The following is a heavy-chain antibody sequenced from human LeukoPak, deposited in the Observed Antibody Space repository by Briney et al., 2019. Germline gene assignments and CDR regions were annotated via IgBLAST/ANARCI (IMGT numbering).Heavy chain of an antibody. D-gene: IGHD3-10*01. V-gene: IGHV4-31*03. J-gene: IGHJ4*02. CDR3: ARNSQFGELSFDY. CDR1: GASVGSVGYY. Sequence: PSQTLSLTCTVSGASVGSVGYYWNCIRQRPGKGLEWIGYIYYTGTAYYNPSLKSRAAISLDASKNQFSLSLSSVTAADTALYFCARNSQFGELSFDYWGQGTLLTVSS. CDR2: IYYTGTA.